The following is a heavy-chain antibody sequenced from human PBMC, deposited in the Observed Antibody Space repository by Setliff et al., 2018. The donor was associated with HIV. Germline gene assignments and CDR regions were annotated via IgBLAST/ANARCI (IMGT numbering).Heavy chain of an antibody. CDR3: ARSGDYYESSGYYRY. Sequence: KTSETLSLTCTVSGGSISSSSHYWGWIRQPPGKGLEWIGSIYNDGSTYYNPSLQSRAAISVDGSKYHLSLKLFSVTAADTAVYYCARSGDYYESSGYYRYWGQGALVTVSS. CDR1: GGSISSSSHY. CDR2: IYNDGST. J-gene: IGHJ4*02. D-gene: IGHD3-22*01. V-gene: IGHV4-39*07.